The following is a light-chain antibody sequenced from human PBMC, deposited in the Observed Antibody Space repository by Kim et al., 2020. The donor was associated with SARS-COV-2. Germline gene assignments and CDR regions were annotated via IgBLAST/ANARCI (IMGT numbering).Light chain of an antibody. J-gene: IGKJ1*01. CDR2: KAS. Sequence: DIQMTQSPSTLSASVGDRVTITCRASESISRYLAWYQQKPGKAPKLLIYKASSLESGVPSRFSGSGSGTEFTLTISSLQPDDSAIYYCQQFDTWWTFGQGTKVDIK. CDR1: ESISRY. V-gene: IGKV1-5*03. CDR3: QQFDTWWT.